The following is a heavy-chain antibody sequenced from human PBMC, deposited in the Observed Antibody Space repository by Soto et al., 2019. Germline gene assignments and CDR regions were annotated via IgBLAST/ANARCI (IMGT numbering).Heavy chain of an antibody. Sequence: QVQLVQSGAEVKKPGSSVKVSCKASGGTFSSYTISWVRQAPGQGLEWMGRIIPILGIANYAQKFQGRVTITGDQSTSTAYMELSRLRSEDTAVYFWARERRGAGGYWGQGTLVTVSS. V-gene: IGHV1-69*08. D-gene: IGHD2-8*02. CDR3: ARERRGAGGY. J-gene: IGHJ4*02. CDR1: GGTFSSYT. CDR2: IIPILGIA.